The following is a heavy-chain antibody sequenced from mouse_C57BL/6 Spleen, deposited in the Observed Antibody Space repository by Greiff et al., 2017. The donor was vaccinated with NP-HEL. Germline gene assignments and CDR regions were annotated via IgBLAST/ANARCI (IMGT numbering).Heavy chain of an antibody. D-gene: IGHD2-4*01. CDR3: VRHGGSYDYDWFAY. CDR2: IRSKSNNYAT. CDR1: GFSFNTYA. V-gene: IGHV10-1*01. J-gene: IGHJ3*01. Sequence: EVQGVESGGGLVQPKGSLKLSCAASGFSFNTYAMNWVRQAPGKGLEWVARIRSKSNNYATYYADSVKDRFTISRDDSESMLYLQMNNLKTEDTAMYYCVRHGGSYDYDWFAYWGQGTLVTVSA.